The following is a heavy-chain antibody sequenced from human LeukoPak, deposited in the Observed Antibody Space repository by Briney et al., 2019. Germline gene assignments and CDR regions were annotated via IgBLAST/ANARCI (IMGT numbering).Heavy chain of an antibody. Sequence: PSETLSLTCTVSGGSISSGGYYWSWIRQPPGKGLEWIGYIYHSGSTYYNPSLKSRVTISVNRSKNQFSLKLSSVTAADTAVYYCARGRYFHDYVWGSYRPGNYYFDYWGQGTLVTVSS. CDR1: GGSISSGGYY. J-gene: IGHJ4*02. CDR3: ARGRYFHDYVWGSYRPGNYYFDY. CDR2: IYHSGST. V-gene: IGHV4-30-2*01. D-gene: IGHD3-16*02.